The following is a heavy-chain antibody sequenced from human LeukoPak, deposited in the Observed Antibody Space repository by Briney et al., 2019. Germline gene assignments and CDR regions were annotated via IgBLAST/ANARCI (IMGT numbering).Heavy chain of an antibody. D-gene: IGHD7-27*01. CDR2: INPNSGGT. V-gene: IGHV1-2*04. J-gene: IGHJ6*02. CDR1: GGTFSSYA. Sequence: ASVKVSCKASGGTFSSYAISWVRQAPGQGLEWMGWINPNSGGTNYAQKFQGWVTMTRDTSISTAYMELSRLRSDDTAVYYCARGQNWGSYYGMDVWGQGTTVTVSS. CDR3: ARGQNWGSYYGMDV.